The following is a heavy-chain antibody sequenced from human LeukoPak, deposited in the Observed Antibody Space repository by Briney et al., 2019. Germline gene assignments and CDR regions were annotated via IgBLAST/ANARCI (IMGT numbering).Heavy chain of an antibody. CDR1: GFTFSTYA. J-gene: IGHJ4*02. D-gene: IGHD3-16*01. Sequence: GGSLRLSCAASGFTFSTYAMSWVRQAPGKGLEWVSVIGRSGSPYYADSVKGRFTISRDNSKNTLYLQMNSLRAEDTAVYYCAKDSLADIDYWGQGTLVTVSS. CDR2: IGRSGSP. V-gene: IGHV3-23*01. CDR3: AKDSLADIDY.